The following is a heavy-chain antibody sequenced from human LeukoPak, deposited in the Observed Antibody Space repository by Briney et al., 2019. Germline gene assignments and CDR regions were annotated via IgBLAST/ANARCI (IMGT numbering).Heavy chain of an antibody. V-gene: IGHV4-61*02. CDR1: GGSISSGSYY. J-gene: IGHJ4*02. CDR3: ARGDPYYYDSSGYGYFDY. Sequence: PSETLSLACTVSGGSISSGSYYWSWIRQPAGKGLKWIARSYTSGSTNYNPSLKSRVTISVDTSKNQFSLKLSSVTAADTAVYYCARGDPYYYDSSGYGYFDYWGQGTLVTVSS. D-gene: IGHD3-22*01. CDR2: SYTSGST.